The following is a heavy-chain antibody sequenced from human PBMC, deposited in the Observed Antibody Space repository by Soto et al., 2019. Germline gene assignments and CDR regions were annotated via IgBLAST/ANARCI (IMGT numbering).Heavy chain of an antibody. J-gene: IGHJ4*02. D-gene: IGHD3-22*01. CDR1: GGSFSGYY. V-gene: IGHV4-34*01. CDR2: INHSGST. CDR3: ARGITMIVVPRDPPEKYYFAS. Sequence: SETLSLTCAVYGGSFSGYYWSWIRQPPGKGLEWIGEINHSGSTNYNPSLKSRVTISVDTSKNQFSLKLSSVTAADPAVYYCARGITMIVVPRDPPEKYYFASWGQGTLVTLSS.